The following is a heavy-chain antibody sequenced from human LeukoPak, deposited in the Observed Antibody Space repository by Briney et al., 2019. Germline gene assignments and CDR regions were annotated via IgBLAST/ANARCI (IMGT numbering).Heavy chain of an antibody. CDR3: ARDVAGTRFYYYGMDV. J-gene: IGHJ6*02. CDR1: GFIFSDYG. CDR2: IWYDGSNK. D-gene: IGHD6-19*01. V-gene: IGHV3-33*01. Sequence: GRSLRLSCAASGFIFSDYGMHWVRQAPGKGLEWVAVIWYDGSNKYYADSVKGRFTISRDNSKNTLYLQMNSLRAEDTAVYYCARDVAGTRFYYYGMDVWGQGTTVTVSS.